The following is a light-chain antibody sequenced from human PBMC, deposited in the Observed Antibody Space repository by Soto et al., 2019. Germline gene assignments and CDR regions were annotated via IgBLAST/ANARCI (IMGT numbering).Light chain of an antibody. V-gene: IGKV3-15*01. CDR1: QSVSSK. CDR2: DAS. CDR3: QQYNNWPPRWT. J-gene: IGKJ1*01. Sequence: EIVMTQSPATLSVSPGERATLSCRASQSVSSKLAWYQQKPGQAPRLLIYDASTRATGIPARFSGSGSGTEFTLTISSLQSEDFAVYYCQQYNNWPPRWTFGQGTKVDIK.